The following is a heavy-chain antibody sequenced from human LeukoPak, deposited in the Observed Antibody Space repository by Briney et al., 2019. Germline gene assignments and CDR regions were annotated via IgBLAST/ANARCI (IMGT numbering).Heavy chain of an antibody. V-gene: IGHV3-66*01. CDR2: IYSGGST. CDR3: ARDTGTNNWNLHFDL. CDR1: GFTVSSKY. J-gene: IGHJ2*01. D-gene: IGHD1-7*01. Sequence: GGSLRLSCAAFGFTVSSKYMSWVRQAPGKGLEWVSVIYSGGSTFYADSVKGGFTISRDNSKNTVYLQMNSLRDADTAVYYCARDTGTNNWNLHFDLWGRGTLVTVSS.